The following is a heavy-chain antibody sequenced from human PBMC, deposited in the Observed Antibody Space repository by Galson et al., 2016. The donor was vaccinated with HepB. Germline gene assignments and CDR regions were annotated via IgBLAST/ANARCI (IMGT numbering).Heavy chain of an antibody. J-gene: IGHJ6*02. CDR1: GDSVYNNGAA. D-gene: IGHD3-10*01. V-gene: IGHV6-1*01. CDR2: TFYRSTWEN. Sequence: CAISGDSVYNNGAAWVWIRQSPSRGLEWLGRTFYRSTWENHYAGSVKNRITISPDTSRNQFSLPLTSVTPEDTAVYYCARAVMLGRGMDVWGQGTTVTVSS. CDR3: ARAVMLGRGMDV.